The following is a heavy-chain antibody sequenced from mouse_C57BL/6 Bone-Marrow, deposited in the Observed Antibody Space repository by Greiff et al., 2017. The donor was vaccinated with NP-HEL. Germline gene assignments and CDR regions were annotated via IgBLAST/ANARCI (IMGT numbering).Heavy chain of an antibody. CDR2: SRNKANDYTT. CDR1: GFTFSDFY. J-gene: IGHJ4*01. Sequence: EVMLVESGGGLVQSGRSLRLSCATSGFTFSDFYMEWVRQAPGKGLEWIAASRNKANDYTTEYSASVKGRFIVSRDTSQSILYLQMKALRAEDTAIYYCARSYYGPYYYAMDYWGQGTSVTVSS. CDR3: ARSYYGPYYYAMDY. D-gene: IGHD1-1*01. V-gene: IGHV7-1*01.